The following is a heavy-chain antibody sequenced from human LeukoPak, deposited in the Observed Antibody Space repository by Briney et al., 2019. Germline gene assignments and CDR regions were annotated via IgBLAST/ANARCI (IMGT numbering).Heavy chain of an antibody. CDR1: GGSISSYY. Sequence: SEPLSLTCTVSGGSISSYYWNWIRQPAGKGLEWIGRMYSSGNNNHNPSLKSRVSMSVNTSKNQFSLKLSSVTAADTAVYYCARDQGEDSGTYFRYYYYSYLDVWGKGTTVTVS. V-gene: IGHV4-4*07. J-gene: IGHJ6*03. D-gene: IGHD1-26*01. CDR3: ARDQGEDSGTYFRYYYYSYLDV. CDR2: MYSSGNN.